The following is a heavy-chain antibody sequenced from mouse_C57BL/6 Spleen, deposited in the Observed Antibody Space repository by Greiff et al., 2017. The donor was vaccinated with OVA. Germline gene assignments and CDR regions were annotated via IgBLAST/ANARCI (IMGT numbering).Heavy chain of an antibody. V-gene: IGHV1-64*01. CDR2: IHPISGST. CDR1: GYTFTSYW. D-gene: IGHD4-1*01. J-gene: IGHJ3*01. CDR3: AIWGSY. Sequence: QVQLQQPGAELVKPGASVKLSCKASGYTFTSYWMHWVKQRPGQGLEWIGMIHPISGSTNYNEKFKSKATLTVDKSSSTDYMQLRSLTSEDSAVYYWAIWGSYWGQGTLVTVSA.